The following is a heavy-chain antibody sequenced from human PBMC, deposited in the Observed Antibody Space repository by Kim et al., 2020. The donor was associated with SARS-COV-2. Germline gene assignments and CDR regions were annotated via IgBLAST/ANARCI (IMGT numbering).Heavy chain of an antibody. J-gene: IGHJ6*02. Sequence: DSVKGRFTISRDNAKNSLYLQMNSLRAEDTAVYYCARADPVTIYYYGMDVWGQGTTVTVSS. D-gene: IGHD4-17*01. V-gene: IGHV3-21*01. CDR3: ARADPVTIYYYGMDV.